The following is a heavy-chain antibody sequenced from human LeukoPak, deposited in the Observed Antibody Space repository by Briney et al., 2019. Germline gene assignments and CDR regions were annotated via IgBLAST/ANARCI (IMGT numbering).Heavy chain of an antibody. CDR1: GYTFRRNG. CDR3: ARGYSSSWDFDY. V-gene: IGHV3-33*01. D-gene: IGHD6-13*01. CDR2: IWYDGSKK. Sequence: GGSLRLSCAASGYTFRRNGMHWVRQAPGKGLEWVAVIWYDGSKKYYGDSVRGRFTISRDNAKNSLYLQMNSLRAEDTAVYYCARGYSSSWDFDYWGQGTLVTVSS. J-gene: IGHJ4*02.